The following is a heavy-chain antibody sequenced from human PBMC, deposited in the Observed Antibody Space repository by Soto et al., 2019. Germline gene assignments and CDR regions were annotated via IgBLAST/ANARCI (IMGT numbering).Heavy chain of an antibody. V-gene: IGHV1-18*01. D-gene: IGHD4-17*01. Sequence: QVQLVQSGAEVKKPGASVKVSCKASGYTFTSYGISWVRQAPGQGLEWMGWISAYNGNTNYAQKLQGRVTMTTDTSTSTAYMGLRSLRSDDTAGYYCARTPPLCGDYYFNYWGQGTLVTVSS. J-gene: IGHJ4*02. CDR3: ARTPPLCGDYYFNY. CDR2: ISAYNGNT. CDR1: GYTFTSYG.